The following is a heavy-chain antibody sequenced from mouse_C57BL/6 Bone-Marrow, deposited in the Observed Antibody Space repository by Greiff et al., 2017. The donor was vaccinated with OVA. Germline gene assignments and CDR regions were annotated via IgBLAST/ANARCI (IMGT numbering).Heavy chain of an antibody. Sequence: QVQLQQSGAELARPGASVKLSCKASGYTFTSYGISWVKQRTGQGLEWIGEIYPRSGNTYYNEKFKGKATLTADKSSSTAYMELRSRTSEDSAVYFCARSYYYGSRNYWGQGTLVTVSA. CDR3: ARSYYYGSRNY. CDR2: IYPRSGNT. D-gene: IGHD1-1*01. V-gene: IGHV1-81*01. CDR1: GYTFTSYG. J-gene: IGHJ3*01.